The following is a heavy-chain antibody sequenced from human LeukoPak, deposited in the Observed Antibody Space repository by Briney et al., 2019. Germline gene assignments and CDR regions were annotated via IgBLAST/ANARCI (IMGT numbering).Heavy chain of an antibody. J-gene: IGHJ4*01. CDR1: GFTFSSYA. CDR3: ARDGAYSTIFY. Sequence: GGSLRLSCAASGFTFSSYAMSWVRQAPGKGLEWVSAISGSGGSTYYADSVKGRFTISRDNAKNTLYLQMNSLRAEDTAVYYCARDGAYSTIFYWGQGTLVTVSS. CDR2: ISGSGGST. D-gene: IGHD3-3*01. V-gene: IGHV3-23*01.